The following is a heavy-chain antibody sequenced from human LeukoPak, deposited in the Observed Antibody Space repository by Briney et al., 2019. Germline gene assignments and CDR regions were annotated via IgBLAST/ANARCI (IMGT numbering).Heavy chain of an antibody. J-gene: IGHJ4*02. V-gene: IGHV3-30*02. D-gene: IGHD1-7*01. CDR2: VRYDGDNK. CDR3: AKELREYSYGTFSF. CDR1: GFTFSTFA. Sequence: GGSLRLSCAASGFTFSTFAMHWVRQAPGKGLEWMAFVRYDGDNKRYADSVEGRFTVSRDNSDNTLYLQMTSLRTEDTAIYYCAKELREYSYGTFSFWGQGTLVTVSS.